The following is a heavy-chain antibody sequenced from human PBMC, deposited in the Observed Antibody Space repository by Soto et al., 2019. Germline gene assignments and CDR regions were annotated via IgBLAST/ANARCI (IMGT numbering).Heavy chain of an antibody. Sequence: PGGSLRLSCAASGFTFSDYYMSWIRQAPGKGLEWVSYISSSGSTIYYADSVKGRFTISRDNAKNSLYLQMNSLRAEDTAVYYCAREPKLDTYYDFWSGYPVIKNKFDIWGQGTMVTV. CDR2: ISSSGSTI. D-gene: IGHD3-3*01. CDR3: AREPKLDTYYDFWSGYPVIKNKFDI. J-gene: IGHJ3*02. V-gene: IGHV3-11*01. CDR1: GFTFSDYY.